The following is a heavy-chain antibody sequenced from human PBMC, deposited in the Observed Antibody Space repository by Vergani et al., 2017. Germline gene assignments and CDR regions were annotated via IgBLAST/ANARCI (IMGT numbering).Heavy chain of an antibody. V-gene: IGHV3-23*01. Sequence: EVQLLESGGGLVQPGGSLRLSCAASGFTFSSYAMSWVRQAPGKGLEWVSAISGSGGTTYYADSVKGRFNISRDNSKNTLYLQMNSLRAEDTAVYYCAKDPRYSSSWYVYYYGMDVWGQGTTVTVSS. J-gene: IGHJ6*02. CDR3: AKDPRYSSSWYVYYYGMDV. D-gene: IGHD6-13*01. CDR1: GFTFSSYA. CDR2: ISGSGGTT.